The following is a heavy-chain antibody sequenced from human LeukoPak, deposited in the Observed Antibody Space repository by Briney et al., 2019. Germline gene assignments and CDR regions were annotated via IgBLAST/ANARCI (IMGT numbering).Heavy chain of an antibody. V-gene: IGHV3-23*01. CDR1: GFTFSSHG. CDR3: SKAGDTNYYRYGDY. D-gene: IGHD5-18*01. CDR2: IIPSGHTT. Sequence: GGTLRLSCVASGFTFSSHGMNWVRQAPGKGLEWVSGIIPSGHTTYYADSVRGRFTISRDNAKNTLYLQMNNLRGEDTALYYCSKAGDTNYYRYGDYWGQGTLVTVSS. J-gene: IGHJ4*02.